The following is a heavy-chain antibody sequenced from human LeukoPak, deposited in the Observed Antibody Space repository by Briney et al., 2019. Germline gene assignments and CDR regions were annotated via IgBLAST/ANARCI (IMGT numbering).Heavy chain of an antibody. CDR2: LSGGSDHI. Sequence: GGSLRLSCAASGFTFSSYNMYWVRRAPGHGLEWVSSLSGGSDHIYYADPVKGRFTISRDNAKNSLYLQMNSLRAEDTAVYYCARIGSGWYWDYWGQGTLVTVSS. CDR1: GFTFSSYN. J-gene: IGHJ4*02. V-gene: IGHV3-21*01. CDR3: ARIGSGWYWDY. D-gene: IGHD6-19*01.